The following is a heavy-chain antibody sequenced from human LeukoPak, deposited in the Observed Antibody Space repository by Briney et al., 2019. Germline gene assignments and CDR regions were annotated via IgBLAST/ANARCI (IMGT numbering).Heavy chain of an antibody. J-gene: IGHJ5*02. CDR2: ISSSGSTI. CDR3: ARDSPQTYYYDRSGWTSFGP. Sequence: GGPVRISGGDSGCILRRYELDVVGPFPGKGLEGVSYISSSGSTIYYADSVKGRFTISRDNAKNSLYLQMNSLRAEDTAVYYCARDSPQTYYYDRSGWTSFGPWGQGTLVTVSS. D-gene: IGHD3-22*01. CDR1: GCILRRYE. V-gene: IGHV3-48*03.